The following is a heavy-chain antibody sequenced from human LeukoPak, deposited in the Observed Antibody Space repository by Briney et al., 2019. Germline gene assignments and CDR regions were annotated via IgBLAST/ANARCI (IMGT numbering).Heavy chain of an antibody. CDR1: GFTFSSYG. CDR3: AKAPSGGITGTSPTY. CDR2: ISYDGSNK. Sequence: GGSLRLSCAASGFTFSSYGMHWVRQAPGKGLEWVAVISYDGSNKYYADSVKGRFTISRDNSKNTLYLQMNSPRAEDTAVYYCAKAPSGGITGTSPTYWGQGTLVTVSS. J-gene: IGHJ4*02. V-gene: IGHV3-30*18. D-gene: IGHD1-20*01.